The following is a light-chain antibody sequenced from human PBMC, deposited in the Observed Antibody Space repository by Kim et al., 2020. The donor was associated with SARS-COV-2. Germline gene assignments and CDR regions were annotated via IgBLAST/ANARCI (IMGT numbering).Light chain of an antibody. CDR1: TSDGGGYNY. J-gene: IGLJ2*01. CDR3: ISYTSTATLV. Sequence: GQSITISCSGPTSDGGGYNYVSWFQQHPGKVPKLMIYDVTKRPSGVSSRFSGSKSGNTASLTISGLQAEDEADYYCISYTSTATLVFGGGTQLTVL. CDR2: DVT. V-gene: IGLV2-14*04.